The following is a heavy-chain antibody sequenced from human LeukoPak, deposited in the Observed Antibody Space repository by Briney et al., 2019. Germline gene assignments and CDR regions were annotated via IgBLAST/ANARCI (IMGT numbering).Heavy chain of an antibody. D-gene: IGHD4-17*01. Sequence: GGSLRLSCAASGFTFSDSYMTWVRQAPGKGVEWVAYISGSGHDINYSESAKGRFTISRDNAKNSLYLQMNSLRAEDTALYHCTRAPPTTTDYGDYLTRWDYFDYWGQGTLVTVSS. V-gene: IGHV3-11*01. CDR3: TRAPPTTTDYGDYLTRWDYFDY. J-gene: IGHJ4*02. CDR2: ISGSGHDI. CDR1: GFTFSDSY.